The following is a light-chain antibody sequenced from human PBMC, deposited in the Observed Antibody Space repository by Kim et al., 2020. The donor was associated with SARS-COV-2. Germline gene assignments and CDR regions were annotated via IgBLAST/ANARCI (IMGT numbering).Light chain of an antibody. CDR1: QNIGTK. J-gene: IGKJ4*01. CDR3: QEYDNHSLT. Sequence: ASLGDRVTITWRASQNIGTKLAWYRQSPGRAPNRLIYKASTLEDGVPSRFSGRGSGTEFTLTISSVEPEDFATFYCQEYDNHSLTFGGGTKVDIK. CDR2: KAS. V-gene: IGKV1-5*03.